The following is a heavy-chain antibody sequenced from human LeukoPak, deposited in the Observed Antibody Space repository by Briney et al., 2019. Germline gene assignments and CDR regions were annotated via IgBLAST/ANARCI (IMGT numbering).Heavy chain of an antibody. J-gene: IGHJ4*02. Sequence: GGSLRLSCAASGFTFSNLWMSWVRQAPGKGVEGVANIKPDGREKYYVDSVRGRFTISRDNAKNSLYLQMNSLRAEDTALYYCAKDITGGYYDSSGYHVDYGGQGTLVTVS. CDR3: AKDITGGYYDSSGYHVDY. V-gene: IGHV3-7*03. CDR1: GFTFSNLW. D-gene: IGHD3-22*01. CDR2: IKPDGREK.